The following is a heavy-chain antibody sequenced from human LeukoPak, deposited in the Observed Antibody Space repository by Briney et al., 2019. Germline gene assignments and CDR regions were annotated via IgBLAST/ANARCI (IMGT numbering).Heavy chain of an antibody. CDR1: GFIFDDYA. CDR3: AATFDYGGNAAFDY. D-gene: IGHD4-17*01. CDR2: INWNSDSI. V-gene: IGHV3-9*01. Sequence: AGGSLRLSCAASGFIFDDYAMHWVRQAPGKGLEWVSGINWNSDSIGYADSVKGRFTISRDNSKNTLYLQMNSLRAEDTAVYYCAATFDYGGNAAFDYWGQGTLVTVSS. J-gene: IGHJ4*02.